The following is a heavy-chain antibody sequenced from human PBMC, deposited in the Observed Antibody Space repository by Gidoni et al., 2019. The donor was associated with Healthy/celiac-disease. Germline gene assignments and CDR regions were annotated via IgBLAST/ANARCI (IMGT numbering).Heavy chain of an antibody. Sequence: QVQLQESGPGLVKPSETLSLPCAVSGYSISSGYYWGWIRQPPGKGLEWIGSIYHSGSTYYNPSLKSRVTISVDTSKNQFSLKLSSVTAADTAVYYCASIYDSSGSYYPDYWGQGTLVTVSS. CDR2: IYHSGST. J-gene: IGHJ4*02. CDR1: GYSISSGYY. CDR3: ASIYDSSGSYYPDY. V-gene: IGHV4-38-2*01. D-gene: IGHD3-22*01.